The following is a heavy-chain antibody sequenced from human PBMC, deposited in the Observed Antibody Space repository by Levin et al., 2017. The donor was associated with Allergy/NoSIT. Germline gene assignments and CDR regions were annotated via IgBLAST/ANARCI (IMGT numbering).Heavy chain of an antibody. D-gene: IGHD2-2*01. Sequence: SETLSLTCTVSGGSISSSSYYWGWIRQPPGKGLEWIGSIYYSESPYYSPSLKSRVTISVDTSKNQFSLKLSSVTAADTAVYYCAGDPGCYDDQSYYYHYGMDVWGQGTTVTVSS. J-gene: IGHJ6*02. CDR2: IYYSESP. CDR3: AGDPGCYDDQSYYYHYGMDV. V-gene: IGHV4-39*07. CDR1: GGSISSSSYY.